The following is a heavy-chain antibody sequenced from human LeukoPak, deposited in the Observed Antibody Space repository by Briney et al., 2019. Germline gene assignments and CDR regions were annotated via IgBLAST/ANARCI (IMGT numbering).Heavy chain of an antibody. CDR1: GYTFTSYG. Sequence: ASVKVSCKASGYTFTSYGISWVRQAPGQGLEWMGWISAYNGNTNYAQKLQGRVTMTTDTSTSTAYMELRSLRSDDTAVYYCARKTSYYDSSGYSYYFDYWGQGTLVTVSS. V-gene: IGHV1-18*01. CDR3: ARKTSYYDSSGYSYYFDY. D-gene: IGHD3-22*01. J-gene: IGHJ4*02. CDR2: ISAYNGNT.